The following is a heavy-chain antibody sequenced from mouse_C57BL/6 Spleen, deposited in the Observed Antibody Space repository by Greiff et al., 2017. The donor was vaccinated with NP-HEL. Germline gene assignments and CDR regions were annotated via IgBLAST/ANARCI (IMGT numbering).Heavy chain of an antibody. J-gene: IGHJ2*01. D-gene: IGHD1-1*01. V-gene: IGHV3-6*01. CDR2: ISYDGSN. CDR1: GYSITSGYY. CDR3: ARDHLFGDFDY. Sequence: ESGPGLVKPSQSLSLTCSVTGYSITSGYYWNWIRQFPGNKLEWMGYISYDGSNNYNPSLKNRISITRDTSKNQFFLKLNSVTTEDTATYDCARDHLFGDFDYWGQGTTLTVSS.